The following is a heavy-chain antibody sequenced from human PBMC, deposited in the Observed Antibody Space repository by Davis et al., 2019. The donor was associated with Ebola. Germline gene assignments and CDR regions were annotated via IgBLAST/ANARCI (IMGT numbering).Heavy chain of an antibody. J-gene: IGHJ5*02. D-gene: IGHD1-26*01. CDR1: GGSFSGYF. V-gene: IGHV4-34*01. CDR3: ARAVGAITSWFDP. Sequence: MPSETLSLTCAVYGGSFSGYFWSWIRQPPGKGLEWLGEINHSGRTNYNPSLKSRLTISVDTSKNQFSLKLSSVTAADTAVYYCARAVGAITSWFDPWGQGTLVTVSS. CDR2: INHSGRT.